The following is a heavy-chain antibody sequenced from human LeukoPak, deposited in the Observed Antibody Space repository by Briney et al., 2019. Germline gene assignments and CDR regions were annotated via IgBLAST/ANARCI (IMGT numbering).Heavy chain of an antibody. CDR2: ISSSSSTI. Sequence: GGSLRLSCAASGFTFSSYSMNWVRQAPGKGLEWVSYISSSSSTIYYADSVKGRFTISRDNAKNSLYLQMNSLRAEDTAVYYCATERGLAVAGTDYWGQGTLVTVSS. V-gene: IGHV3-48*04. D-gene: IGHD6-19*01. CDR3: ATERGLAVAGTDY. J-gene: IGHJ4*02. CDR1: GFTFSSYS.